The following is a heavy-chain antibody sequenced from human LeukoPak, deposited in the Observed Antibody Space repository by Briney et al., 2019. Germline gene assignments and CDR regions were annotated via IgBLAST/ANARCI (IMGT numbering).Heavy chain of an antibody. V-gene: IGHV1-18*01. CDR1: GYTFTSYG. J-gene: IGHJ4*02. CDR3: ARDYVVVPAAKVDY. CDR2: ISAYNGNT. Sequence: ASVKVSCKASGYTFTSYGISWVRQAPGQGLEWMGWISAYNGNTNYAQKLQGRVTMTTDTSTSTAYMELRSPRSDDTAVYYCARDYVVVPAAKVDYWGQGTLVTVSS. D-gene: IGHD2-2*01.